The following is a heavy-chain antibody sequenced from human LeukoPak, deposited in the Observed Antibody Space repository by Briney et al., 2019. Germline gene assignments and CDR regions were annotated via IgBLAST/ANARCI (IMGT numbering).Heavy chain of an antibody. Sequence: SETLALTCTVSGGSISSYYWSWIRQPPGKGLEWIGYIYYSGSTNYNPSLKSRVTISVDTSKNQFSLKLSSVTAADTAVYYCARVATDSSSWYVPDYWGPGTLVTVSS. CDR3: ARVATDSSSWYVPDY. D-gene: IGHD6-13*01. CDR2: IYYSGST. V-gene: IGHV4-59*01. CDR1: GGSISSYY. J-gene: IGHJ4*02.